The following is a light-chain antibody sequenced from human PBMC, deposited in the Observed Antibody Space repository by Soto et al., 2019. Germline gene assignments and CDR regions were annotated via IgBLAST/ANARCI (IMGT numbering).Light chain of an antibody. Sequence: VLTQPPSVSWAPGQRVTISCTGSSSNIGAGYDVHWYQHLPGTAPKLLIYGNSNRPSGVPDRFSGSKSDTSASLAITGLQAEDEADYYCQSYDSSLSGYVFGTGTKVTVL. V-gene: IGLV1-40*01. CDR3: QSYDSSLSGYV. CDR1: SSNIGAGYD. J-gene: IGLJ1*01. CDR2: GNS.